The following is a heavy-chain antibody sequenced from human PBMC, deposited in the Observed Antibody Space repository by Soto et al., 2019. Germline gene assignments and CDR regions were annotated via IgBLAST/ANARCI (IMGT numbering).Heavy chain of an antibody. D-gene: IGHD1-26*01. Sequence: EVQLVESGGGLVKPGGSLRLSCAAYGFTFSSYSMNWVRQAPGKGLEWVSSISYSSSYIYYADSVKGRFTISRDNAKNSLYLQMNSLRAEDTAVYYCARDLGRLMGATPGYWGQGTLVTVSS. V-gene: IGHV3-21*01. CDR3: ARDLGRLMGATPGY. J-gene: IGHJ4*02. CDR1: GFTFSSYS. CDR2: ISYSSSYI.